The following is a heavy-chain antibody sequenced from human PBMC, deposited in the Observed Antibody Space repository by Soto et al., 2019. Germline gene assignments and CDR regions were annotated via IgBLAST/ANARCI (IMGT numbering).Heavy chain of an antibody. CDR2: ISGSGGST. CDR3: AKDRVAGYSSSWYKGTLDY. V-gene: IGHV3-23*01. J-gene: IGHJ4*02. Sequence: GSLRLSCACSGFTFISYAMSWARQAPGAGLEWVSAISGSGGSTYYADSVKGRFTISRDNSKNTLYLQMNSLRAEDTAVYYCAKDRVAGYSSSWYKGTLDYWGQGTLVTVSS. D-gene: IGHD6-13*01. CDR1: GFTFISYA.